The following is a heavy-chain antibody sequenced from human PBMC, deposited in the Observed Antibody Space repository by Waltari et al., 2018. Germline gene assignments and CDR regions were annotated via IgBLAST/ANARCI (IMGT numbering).Heavy chain of an antibody. V-gene: IGHV3-30*18. D-gene: IGHD4-17*01. J-gene: IGHJ6*02. CDR2: ITYDGSNK. CDR3: AKPPYGGIHYYGMDV. Sequence: QVQLVVSGGGVVQPGRSLRLSCAASGFTFSSYGMHWVRQAPGKGLEWVAVITYDGSNKYYADSVKGRFTISRDNSKNTLYLQMNSLRAEDTAVYYCAKPPYGGIHYYGMDVWGQGTTVTVSS. CDR1: GFTFSSYG.